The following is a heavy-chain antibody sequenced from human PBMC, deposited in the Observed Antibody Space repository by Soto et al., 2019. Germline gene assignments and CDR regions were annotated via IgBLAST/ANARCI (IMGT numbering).Heavy chain of an antibody. D-gene: IGHD6-13*01. Sequence: PGGSLRLSCAASGFTFSSYGMHWVRQAPGKGLEWVAVIWYDGSNKYYADSVKGRFTISRDNSKNTLYLQMNSLRAEDTAVYYCARGRYSTYYMDVWGKGTTVTVSS. V-gene: IGHV3-33*01. CDR1: GFTFSSYG. J-gene: IGHJ6*03. CDR2: IWYDGSNK. CDR3: ARGRYSTYYMDV.